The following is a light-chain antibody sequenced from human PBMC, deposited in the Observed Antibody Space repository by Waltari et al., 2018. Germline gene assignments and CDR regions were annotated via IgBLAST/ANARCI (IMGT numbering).Light chain of an antibody. Sequence: DIQMTQSPSSLSASVGDRVTITCRASQSISNWLAWYQQKPGKAPILLIYKASILKSGVPSRFSGSESGTQFTLTISSLQPGDFATYYCQQYNTYSSFGQGTKLEIK. V-gene: IGKV1-5*03. J-gene: IGKJ2*01. CDR3: QQYNTYSS. CDR1: QSISNW. CDR2: KAS.